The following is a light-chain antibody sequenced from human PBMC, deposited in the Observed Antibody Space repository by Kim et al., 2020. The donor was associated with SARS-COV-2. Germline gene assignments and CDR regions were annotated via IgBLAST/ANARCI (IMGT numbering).Light chain of an antibody. CDR1: NSNIGSNP. Sequence: QSVLTQPPSASGAPGQTVTISCSGSNSNIGSNPVNWYQQVPGMAPKLLIYTDNQRPSGVPGRFSASKSGTSASLAINGLQSEDEADYYCAACDDGLNGYVFGTGTKVTVL. J-gene: IGLJ1*01. CDR3: AACDDGLNGYV. V-gene: IGLV1-44*01. CDR2: TDN.